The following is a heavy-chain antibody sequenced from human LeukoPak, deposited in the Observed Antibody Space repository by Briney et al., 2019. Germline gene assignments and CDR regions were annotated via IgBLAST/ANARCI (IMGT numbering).Heavy chain of an antibody. CDR2: IRYDGSNK. Sequence: GGSLRLSCAASGFTFSSYGMHWVRQAPGKGLEGVAFIRYDGSNKYYADSVKGRFTISRDNSKNTLYLQMNSLRAEDTAVYYCAKDLNVDIVADAGDYWGQGTLVTVSS. CDR1: GFTFSSYG. CDR3: AKDLNVDIVADAGDY. J-gene: IGHJ4*02. D-gene: IGHD5-12*01. V-gene: IGHV3-30*02.